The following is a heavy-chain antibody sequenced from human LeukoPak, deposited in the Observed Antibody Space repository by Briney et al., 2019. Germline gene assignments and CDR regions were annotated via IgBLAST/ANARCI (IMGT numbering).Heavy chain of an antibody. Sequence: SETLSLSCTVSGASISSGSYFWSWVRQPAGKALEWIGRFHTSGGTNYNPSPESRVTISVDTSKNQFSLKLTSVTAADTAVYYCASTVFGVTYNWFDPWGQGTLVTVSS. CDR3: ASTVFGVTYNWFDP. CDR1: GASISSGSYF. D-gene: IGHD3-3*01. V-gene: IGHV4-61*02. J-gene: IGHJ5*02. CDR2: FHTSGGT.